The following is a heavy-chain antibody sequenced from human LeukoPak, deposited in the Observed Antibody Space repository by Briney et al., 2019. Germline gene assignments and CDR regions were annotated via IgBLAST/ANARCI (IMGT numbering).Heavy chain of an antibody. D-gene: IGHD3-3*01. Sequence: PSQTLSLTCTVSGGSTSSGDYYWSWIRQPPGKGLEWIGYIYYSGSTYYNPSLKSRVTISVDTSKNQFSLKLSSVTAADTAVYYCASINYDFWSGSMDVWGKGTTVTVSS. CDR1: GGSTSSGDYY. J-gene: IGHJ6*03. CDR2: IYYSGST. V-gene: IGHV4-30-4*08. CDR3: ASINYDFWSGSMDV.